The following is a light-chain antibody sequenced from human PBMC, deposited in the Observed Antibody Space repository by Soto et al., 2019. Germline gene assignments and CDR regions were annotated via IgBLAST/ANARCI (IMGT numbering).Light chain of an antibody. CDR3: QSYDSSLSRYV. J-gene: IGLJ1*01. Sequence: QSVLTPPPSVSGAPGQRVTISCTGGSSNFGAGYDVHWYQQLPGTAPKLLIHTNTNRPSGVPDRFSGSKSDTSASLAITGLQAEDEADYYCQSYDSSLSRYVFGTGTKVTVL. V-gene: IGLV1-40*01. CDR1: SSNFGAGYD. CDR2: TNT.